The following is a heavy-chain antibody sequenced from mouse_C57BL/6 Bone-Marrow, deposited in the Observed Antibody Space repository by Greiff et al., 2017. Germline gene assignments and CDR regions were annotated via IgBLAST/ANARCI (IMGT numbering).Heavy chain of an antibody. CDR2: LDPEIGDT. CDR1: GFNIKDDY. V-gene: IGHV14-4*01. J-gene: IGHJ2*01. CDR3: SSFDGNYFDF. Sequence: EVQLQQSGAELVRPGASVKLSCTASGFNIKDDYIHWVKQRPEQGLEWIGWLDPEIGDTEYASKFQGKATITSDTSSTTAYLQLSSLTSEDTAVYYCSSFDGNYFDFWGQGTPLTVAS. D-gene: IGHD2-3*01.